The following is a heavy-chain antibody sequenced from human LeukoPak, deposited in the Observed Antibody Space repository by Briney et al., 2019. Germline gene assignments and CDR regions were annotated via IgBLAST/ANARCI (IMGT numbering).Heavy chain of an antibody. J-gene: IGHJ4*02. CDR2: IYSGGGT. Sequence: GGSLRLSCAASGFTVSTNYMSWVRQAPGKGLEWVSVIYSGGGTHYTDSVQGRFTTSRDNSKNTVFLQMNSLRAEDTAVYYCARHSSGLDYWGQGTLVTVSS. CDR1: GFTVSTNY. CDR3: ARHSSGLDY. V-gene: IGHV3-66*02.